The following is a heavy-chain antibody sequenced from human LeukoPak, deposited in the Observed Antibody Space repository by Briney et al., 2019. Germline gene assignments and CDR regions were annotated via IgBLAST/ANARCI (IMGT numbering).Heavy chain of an antibody. V-gene: IGHV1-8*01. CDR2: MNPNSGNT. D-gene: IGHD3-3*01. J-gene: IGHJ6*03. CDR1: GYTFTSYD. CDR3: ARRTWYYDFWSGYYAYYYYYMDV. Sequence: GASVKVSCKASGYTFTSYDINWVRQATGQGLEWMGWMNPNSGNTGYAQKFQGRVTMTRNTSISTAYMELSSLRSEDTAVYYCARRTWYYDFWSGYYAYYYYYMDVWSKGTTVTVSS.